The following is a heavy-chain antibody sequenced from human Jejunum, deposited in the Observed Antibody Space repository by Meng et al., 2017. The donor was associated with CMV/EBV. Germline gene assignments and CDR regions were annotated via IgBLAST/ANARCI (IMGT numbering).Heavy chain of an antibody. CDR1: GYTFTGYY. J-gene: IGHJ5*02. V-gene: IGHV1-2*06. CDR2: INPNSGGT. D-gene: IGHD6-19*01. Sequence: QVQLVQAGAEGKKPGGSVKVSCKASGYTFTGYYMHGVRQAPGQGLEWMGRINPNSGGTNYAQKFQGRVTMTRDTSISTAYMELSRLRSDDTAVYYCAHQAVAGTRGWFDPWGQGTLVTVSS. CDR3: AHQAVAGTRGWFDP.